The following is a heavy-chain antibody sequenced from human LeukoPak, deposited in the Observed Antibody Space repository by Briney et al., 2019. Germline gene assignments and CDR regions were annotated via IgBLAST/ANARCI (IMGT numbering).Heavy chain of an antibody. CDR3: ARGPYYYGSGSYRFSLDY. D-gene: IGHD3-10*01. Sequence: PSETLSLTCAVYGGSFSGYYWSWIRQPPGKGLEWIGEINHSGSTNYNPSLKSRVTISVDTSKNQFSLKLSSVTAADTAVYYCARGPYYYGSGSYRFSLDYWGQGTLVTVSS. V-gene: IGHV4-34*01. CDR2: INHSGST. J-gene: IGHJ4*02. CDR1: GGSFSGYY.